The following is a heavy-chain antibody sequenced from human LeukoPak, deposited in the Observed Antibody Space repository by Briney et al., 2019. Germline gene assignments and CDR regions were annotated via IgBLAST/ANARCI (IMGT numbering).Heavy chain of an antibody. D-gene: IGHD6-25*01. CDR1: GFTFSSYA. CDR2: ISYDGSNK. V-gene: IGHV3-30*04. Sequence: GMSLRLSCAASGFTFSSYAMHWVRQAPGKGLEGVAVISYDGSNKYYADSVRGIFTISRDNSKNMLYLHMNSLRAEATAVYYCARPPRGYGTHDAFDIWGQGTMVTVSS. J-gene: IGHJ3*02. CDR3: ARPPRGYGTHDAFDI.